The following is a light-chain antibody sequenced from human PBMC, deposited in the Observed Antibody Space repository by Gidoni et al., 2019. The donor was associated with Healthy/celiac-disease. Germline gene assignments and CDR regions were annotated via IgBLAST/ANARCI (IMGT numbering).Light chain of an antibody. J-gene: IGKJ4*01. CDR2: GAS. V-gene: IGKV3-15*01. Sequence: EIVITQSPATLSVSPGERDNLSCRANQSVISDLAWYQQKPGQAHRLVTYGASTRATGIPPRFTVSASGTEFTLTISSLQSEDFAVYYCQQYNNWPPNTFGGGTKVEIK. CDR1: QSVISD. CDR3: QQYNNWPPNT.